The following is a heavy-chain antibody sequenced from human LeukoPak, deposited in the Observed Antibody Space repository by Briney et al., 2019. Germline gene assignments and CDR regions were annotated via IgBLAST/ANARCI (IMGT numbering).Heavy chain of an antibody. Sequence: SETLSLTCNVSGASISGYNWNWIRQPPGKGLEWIGWIYYSGSTTYYNPSPTSRVTISADTPRNQISLKLSSVTAADTAVYYCARRWSGENLFDYWGQGTLVTVSS. V-gene: IGHV4-59*08. CDR3: ARRWSGENLFDY. CDR1: GASISGYN. J-gene: IGHJ4*02. D-gene: IGHD3-10*01. CDR2: IYYSGST.